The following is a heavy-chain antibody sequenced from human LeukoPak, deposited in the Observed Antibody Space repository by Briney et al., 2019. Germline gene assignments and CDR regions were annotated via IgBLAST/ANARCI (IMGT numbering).Heavy chain of an antibody. CDR3: ARGAVVVAATPMLDY. D-gene: IGHD2-15*01. Sequence: SETLSLTCAVYGGSFSDYYWTWIRQSPGKGLEWIGEVYHTGSVNYNPSFKSRLTLSVATSKKQFSLRLTPVTAADAAVYYCARGAVVVAATPMLDYWGQGTLVTVSS. CDR2: VYHTGSV. J-gene: IGHJ4*02. CDR1: GGSFSDYY. V-gene: IGHV4-34*01.